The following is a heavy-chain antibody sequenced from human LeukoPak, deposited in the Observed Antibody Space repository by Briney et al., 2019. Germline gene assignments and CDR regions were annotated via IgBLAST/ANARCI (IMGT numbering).Heavy chain of an antibody. Sequence: GESLRLSCTASGFTFSNFWMGWVRQAPGKGLEWVANIKQDETEKFYLGSVKGRFTISRDNAKNSLYLQMSSLRVEDTAEYFCAKAIDNRGYYFERGADFWGQGTMVTVSS. D-gene: IGHD3-22*01. V-gene: IGHV3-7*03. CDR2: IKQDETEK. J-gene: IGHJ4*02. CDR3: AKAIDNRGYYFERGADF. CDR1: GFTFSNFW.